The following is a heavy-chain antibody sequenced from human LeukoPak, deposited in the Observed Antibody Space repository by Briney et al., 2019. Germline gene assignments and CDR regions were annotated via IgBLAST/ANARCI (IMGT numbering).Heavy chain of an antibody. Sequence: SVKVSCKASGGTFSSYAISWVRQAPGQGLGWMGGIIPIFGTANYAQKFQGRVTITADKSTSTAYMELSSLRSEDTAVYYCARGPRYIVVVPAAIQDYYYGMDVWGKGTTVTVSS. CDR1: GGTFSSYA. CDR2: IIPIFGTA. CDR3: ARGPRYIVVVPAAIQDYYYGMDV. V-gene: IGHV1-69*06. D-gene: IGHD2-2*02. J-gene: IGHJ6*04.